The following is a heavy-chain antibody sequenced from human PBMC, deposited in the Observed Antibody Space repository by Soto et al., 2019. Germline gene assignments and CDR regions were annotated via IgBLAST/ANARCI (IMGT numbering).Heavy chain of an antibody. V-gene: IGHV1-3*01. Sequence: GASVKVSCKASGYTFTSYAMHWVRQAPGQRLEWMGWINAGNGNTKYSQKFQGRVTITRDTSASTAYMELSSLRSEDTAVYYCARASYYDSSGFPRDAFDIWGQGTMVTVSS. CDR1: GYTFTSYA. CDR3: ARASYYDSSGFPRDAFDI. J-gene: IGHJ3*02. CDR2: INAGNGNT. D-gene: IGHD3-22*01.